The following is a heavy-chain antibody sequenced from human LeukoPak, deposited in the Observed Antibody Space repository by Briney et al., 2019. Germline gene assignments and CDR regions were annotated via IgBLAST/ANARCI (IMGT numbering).Heavy chain of an antibody. J-gene: IGHJ4*02. Sequence: SETLSLTCTVSGGSISSYYWSWIRQPPGKGLEWIGYIYYSGSTNYNPSLKSRVTISVDTSKNQFSLKLSSVTAADTAVCYCARNTEYGSGSLIYFDYWGQGTLVTVSS. CDR1: GGSISSYY. CDR3: ARNTEYGSGSLIYFDY. D-gene: IGHD3-10*01. CDR2: IYYSGST. V-gene: IGHV4-59*01.